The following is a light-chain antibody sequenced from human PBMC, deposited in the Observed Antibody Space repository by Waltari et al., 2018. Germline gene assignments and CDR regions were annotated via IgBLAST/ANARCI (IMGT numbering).Light chain of an antibody. CDR2: KAS. J-gene: IGKJ2*01. Sequence: DIQMTHSPSTLSASVGDRITITCRASQSISTWLAWYQQKPGKAPKLLIYKASNLESGVPSRFSGSGSGTEFTLTISSLQPDDFATYYCQQYNSYHTFGQGTKLEIK. V-gene: IGKV1-5*03. CDR3: QQYNSYHT. CDR1: QSISTW.